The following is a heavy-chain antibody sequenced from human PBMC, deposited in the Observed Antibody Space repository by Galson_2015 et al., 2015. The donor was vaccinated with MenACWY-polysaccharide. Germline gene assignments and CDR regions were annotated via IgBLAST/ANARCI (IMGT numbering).Heavy chain of an antibody. CDR2: IKSDGSST. CDR1: GFTFSTYW. V-gene: IGHV3-74*01. CDR3: AREYSAYY. J-gene: IGHJ4*02. D-gene: IGHD5-12*01. Sequence: SLRLSCAASGFTFSTYWMHWVRHAPGKGLVWVSRIKSDGSSTNYADSVKGRFTISRDNAKNTLYLQMNSLRAEDTALYYCAREYSAYYWSQGTLVTVSA.